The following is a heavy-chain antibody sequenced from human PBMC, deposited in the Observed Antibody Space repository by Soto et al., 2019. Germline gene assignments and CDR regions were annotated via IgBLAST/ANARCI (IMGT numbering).Heavy chain of an antibody. CDR1: GYTFTSYG. Sequence: ASVKVSCKASGYTFTSYGISWVRQAPGQGLEWMGWISAYNGNTNHAQKLQGRVTMTTDTSTSTAYMELRSLRSDDTAVYYCARDTGIAVAAPTGDWFDPWGQGTLVTVSS. J-gene: IGHJ5*02. CDR3: ARDTGIAVAAPTGDWFDP. CDR2: ISAYNGNT. D-gene: IGHD6-19*01. V-gene: IGHV1-18*01.